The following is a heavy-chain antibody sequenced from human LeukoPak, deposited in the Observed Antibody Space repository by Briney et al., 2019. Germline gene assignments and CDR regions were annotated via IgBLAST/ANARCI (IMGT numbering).Heavy chain of an antibody. D-gene: IGHD6-13*01. V-gene: IGHV1-8*02. J-gene: IGHJ6*03. CDR3: ARGPETAAGNYYYYYYMDV. CDR2: MNPNSGNT. CDR1: GGTFSTFSSYG. Sequence: ASVKVSCKASGGTFSTFSSYGISWVRQATGQGLEWMGWMNPNSGNTGYAQKFQGRVTMTRNTSISTAHMELSSLRSEDTAVYYCARGPETAAGNYYYYYYMDVWGKGTTVTISS.